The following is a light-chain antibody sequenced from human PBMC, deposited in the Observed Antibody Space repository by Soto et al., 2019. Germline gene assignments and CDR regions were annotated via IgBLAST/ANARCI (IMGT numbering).Light chain of an antibody. Sequence: DILVTQSPATLSVSPGERATLSCRASQSVSNNFAWYQQKPGQAPRLLIYYASTRATGIPARFSGSGSGTEFTLTLSSLQSEDFALYYCQQYNNWPPITFGQGTRLEIK. J-gene: IGKJ5*01. CDR3: QQYNNWPPIT. V-gene: IGKV3-15*01. CDR2: YAS. CDR1: QSVSNN.